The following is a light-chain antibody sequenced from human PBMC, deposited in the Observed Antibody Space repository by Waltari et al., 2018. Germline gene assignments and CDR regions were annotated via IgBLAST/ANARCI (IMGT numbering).Light chain of an antibody. V-gene: IGKV3-20*01. CDR2: HAS. CDR1: QSIGIY. J-gene: IGKJ1*01. Sequence: DIVLTQSPGTLSLSTGERATLSCRASQSIGIYLAWYQQKSGQAPRLLIYHASSRATGIPDRFSGSGSGTDFSLTISRLEPEDFAVYYCQNYERLPATFGQGTKVEIK. CDR3: QNYERLPAT.